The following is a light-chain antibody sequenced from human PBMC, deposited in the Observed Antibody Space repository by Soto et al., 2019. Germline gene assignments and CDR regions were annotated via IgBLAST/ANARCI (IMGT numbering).Light chain of an antibody. V-gene: IGKV3-20*01. CDR3: QQYGNSPLT. CDR2: GVS. Sequence: EIVLTQSPATLSLSPGDRATLSCRASQSVRSDYFAWYQQKPGQAPRVIIFGVSTRATAIPDRFSGRGSGTDFTLTISRLEPEDFALYYCQQYGNSPLTFGGGTKVDIK. J-gene: IGKJ4*01. CDR1: QSVRSDY.